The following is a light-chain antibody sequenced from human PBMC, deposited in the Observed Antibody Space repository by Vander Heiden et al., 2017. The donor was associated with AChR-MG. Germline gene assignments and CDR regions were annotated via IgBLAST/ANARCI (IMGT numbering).Light chain of an antibody. CDR3: AAWDDSLNVRL. V-gene: IGLV1-44*01. CDR1: TTNVGYNT. CDR2: SDS. J-gene: IGLJ2*01. Sequence: HSLLTPPLSASGSPGLRVTISCSGDTTNVGYNTVNWYQQFPGTAPQLLIYSDSQRPSGVPDRFSAAKSGTSASLAISGLQSEDEADYFCAAWDDSLNVRLFGGGTKLTVL.